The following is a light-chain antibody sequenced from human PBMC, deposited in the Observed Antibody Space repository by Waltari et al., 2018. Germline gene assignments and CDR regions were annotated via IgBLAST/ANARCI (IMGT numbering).Light chain of an antibody. J-gene: IGKJ1*01. Sequence: DIQMTQSPSSLSASVGDRVTITCRASQAVSSWLAWYQQTPGKAPKLLIYKTSSLQSGVSSRFSGSGSGTDFTLTSSSLQPEDFATYYCQQYKSVPPTFGLGTKVESK. CDR2: KTS. V-gene: IGKV1-5*03. CDR3: QQYKSVPPT. CDR1: QAVSSW.